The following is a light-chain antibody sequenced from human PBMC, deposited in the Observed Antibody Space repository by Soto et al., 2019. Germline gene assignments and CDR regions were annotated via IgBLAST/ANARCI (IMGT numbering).Light chain of an antibody. CDR1: QSISRY. Sequence: DIQMTQSPSSLSACVRDRVSITCRASQSISRYLHWYQQKPGEAPKVLIYAASSLQSGVPSRFSGSGSGTDFTLTISSLQPEDFATYYCQQSFNRPWTFGHGTKVYIK. CDR3: QQSFNRPWT. J-gene: IGKJ1*01. V-gene: IGKV1-39*01. CDR2: AAS.